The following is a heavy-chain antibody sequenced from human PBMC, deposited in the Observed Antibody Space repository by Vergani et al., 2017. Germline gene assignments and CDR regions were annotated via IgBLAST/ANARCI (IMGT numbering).Heavy chain of an antibody. J-gene: IGHJ5*02. Sequence: QVQLVQSGAEVKKPGSSVKVSCKASGVTFSSYAISWVRQAPGQGLEWMGGIIPIFGTANYAQKFQGRVTITADESTSTAYMELSSLRSEDTAVYYCARGGDGYNYYLGWFDPWGQGTLVTVSS. V-gene: IGHV1-69*12. D-gene: IGHD5-24*01. CDR1: GVTFSSYA. CDR2: IIPIFGTA. CDR3: ARGGDGYNYYLGWFDP.